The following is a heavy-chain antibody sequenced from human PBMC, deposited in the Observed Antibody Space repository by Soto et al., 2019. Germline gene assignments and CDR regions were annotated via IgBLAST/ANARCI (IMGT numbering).Heavy chain of an antibody. CDR2: IWTSGST. V-gene: IGHV4-4*07. D-gene: IGHD6-25*01. CDR3: ARTVGAAYYFDF. Sequence: QVQLQESGPGLVKPSETLSLTCNVSGDSMSKYYWRWVRQPAGKGLEWIGRIWTSGSTNYNPSLKGRVTMSIDTANKHFSLGLNSVTAADTAVYYCARTVGAAYYFDFWGQGVLVAVSS. CDR1: GDSMSKYY. J-gene: IGHJ4*02.